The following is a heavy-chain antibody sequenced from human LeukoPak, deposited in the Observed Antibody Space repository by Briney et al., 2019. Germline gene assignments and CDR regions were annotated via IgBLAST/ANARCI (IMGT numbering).Heavy chain of an antibody. V-gene: IGHV1-69*06. CDR2: IIPIFGAA. D-gene: IGHD3-16*01. Sequence: ASVKVSCKASGGTFSSYAISWVRPAPRQGREWMGRIIPIFGAANYAQKSQGRVTITADKSTSTAYMELSSLRSEDTAVYYCARGGIQEYYFDYWGQGTLVTVSS. CDR1: GGTFSSYA. CDR3: ARGGIQEYYFDY. J-gene: IGHJ4*02.